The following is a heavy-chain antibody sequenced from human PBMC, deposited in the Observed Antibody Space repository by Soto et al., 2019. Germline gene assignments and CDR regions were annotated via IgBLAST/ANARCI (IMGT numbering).Heavy chain of an antibody. CDR2: IIPLFGTT. V-gene: IGHV1-69*13. CDR1: GGTFSSYG. CDR3: ARDRGSGWFRDAFDI. D-gene: IGHD6-19*01. J-gene: IGHJ3*02. Sequence: SVKVSCKASGGTFSSYGVSWVRQAPEQGLEWMGGIIPLFGTTNYAQMFQGRVTIAADESTNTAYMELSSLRSEDTAVYYCARDRGSGWFRDAFDIWGQGTMVTVSS.